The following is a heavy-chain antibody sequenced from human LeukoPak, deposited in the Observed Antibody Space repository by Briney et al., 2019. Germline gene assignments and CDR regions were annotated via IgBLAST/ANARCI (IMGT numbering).Heavy chain of an antibody. D-gene: IGHD3-10*01. J-gene: IGHJ4*02. CDR3: AKDMDGSGSYPFDY. V-gene: IGHV3-7*05. Sequence: PGGSLRLSCAASGLTFSNKNWMTWVRQAPGKGLEWVANIKQDGSEKNYVDSVKGRFTISRDNAKNSLYLQMNSLRAEDTALYYCAKDMDGSGSYPFDYWGQGTLVTVSS. CDR2: IKQDGSEK. CDR1: GLTFSNKNW.